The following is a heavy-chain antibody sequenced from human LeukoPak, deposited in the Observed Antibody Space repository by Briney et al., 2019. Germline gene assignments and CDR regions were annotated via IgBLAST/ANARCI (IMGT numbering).Heavy chain of an antibody. D-gene: IGHD2-2*01. J-gene: IGHJ1*01. CDR2: INPKSGGT. CDR3: ARGGSGYCSSTSGYSTEYFQH. CDR1: VYTFTGYY. V-gene: IGHV1-2*02. Sequence: VASVNVSCMASVYTFTGYYMHSVRQAPGQGLEWVGWINPKSGGTNYAQKFQGRVTMTRDTSISKAYMELSRLRSDDTAVYYCARGGSGYCSSTSGYSTEYFQHWGQGTLVTVSS.